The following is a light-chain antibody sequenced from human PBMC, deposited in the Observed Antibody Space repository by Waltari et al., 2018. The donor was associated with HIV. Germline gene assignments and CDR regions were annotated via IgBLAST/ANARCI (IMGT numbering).Light chain of an antibody. CDR2: GAS. CDR3: QQSFSAAIT. J-gene: IGKJ5*01. V-gene: IGKV1-39*01. CDR1: QNINNY. Sequence: DIQMTQSPSSLSASVGDTVTITCRASQNINNYLNWYQQRPGKPPNLLICGASSLQPGVPSRFSARTSGANFTLTITRLQPEDFASYYCQQSFSAAITLGQGTRL.